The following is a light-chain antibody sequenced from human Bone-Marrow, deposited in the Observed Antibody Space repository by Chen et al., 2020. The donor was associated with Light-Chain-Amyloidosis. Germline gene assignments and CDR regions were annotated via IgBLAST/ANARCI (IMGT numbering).Light chain of an antibody. CDR3: SSYTSISTVV. Sequence: QAALKQPASESGSPWQSITISCIGSSNDVGSNNYVSWYQQNPGKAPKLMIFEVSNRPSGVPDRFSGSKSGNTASLTISGLQAEDEADYYCSSYTSISTVVFGGGTKLTVL. V-gene: IGLV2-14*01. J-gene: IGLJ2*01. CDR1: SNDVGSNNY. CDR2: EVS.